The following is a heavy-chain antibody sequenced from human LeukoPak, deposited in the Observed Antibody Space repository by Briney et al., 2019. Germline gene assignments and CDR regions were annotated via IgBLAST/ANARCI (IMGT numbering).Heavy chain of an antibody. CDR3: ARGISFYFGMDV. CDR1: GGSFTNNGYF. J-gene: IGHJ6*02. V-gene: IGHV4-39*01. CDR2: ISYSRST. D-gene: IGHD3-10*01. Sequence: SETLSLTCTVSGGSFTNNGYFWGWNRQPPGQGLVWIGGISYSRSTYNHPSIKSRVSISVVTSKIQSSLKVRSVTAADTAVYHCARGISFYFGMDVWGQGTTVTVSS.